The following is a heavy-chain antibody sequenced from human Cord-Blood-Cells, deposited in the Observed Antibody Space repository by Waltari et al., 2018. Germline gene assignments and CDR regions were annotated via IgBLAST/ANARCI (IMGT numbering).Heavy chain of an antibody. CDR2: MNPNSGNT. CDR3: LYCGGDCHAFDI. Sequence: QVQLVQSGAEVKKPGASVKVSCKASGYTCTSYDTHWVRQATGQGLEWMGWMNPNSGNTGYAQKFQGRVTITRNTSISTAYMELSSLRSEDTAVYYCLYCGGDCHAFDIWGQGTMVTVSS. CDR1: GYTCTSYD. J-gene: IGHJ3*02. D-gene: IGHD2-21*02. V-gene: IGHV1-8*03.